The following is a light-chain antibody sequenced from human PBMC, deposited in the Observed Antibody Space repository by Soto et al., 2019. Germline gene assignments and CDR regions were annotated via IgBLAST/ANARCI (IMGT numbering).Light chain of an antibody. CDR3: QQRANWPGT. V-gene: IGKV3-11*01. CDR2: DAG. J-gene: IGKJ1*01. CDR1: QNVGSL. Sequence: EIVLTQSPATLSLFPGERATLSCRASQNVGSLLAWYQQRSGQAPRLLIYDAGNRATGIPARFSGSGSGTDFTLTISSLEPEDFAVYYCQQRANWPGTFGQGTRVETK.